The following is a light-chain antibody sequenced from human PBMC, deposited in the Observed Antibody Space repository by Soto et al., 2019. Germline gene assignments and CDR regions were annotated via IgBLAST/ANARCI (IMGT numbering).Light chain of an antibody. Sequence: LSLSPGERATLSCRASQSVSSSYLAWYQQKPGQAPRLLIYGASSRATGIPDRFSGSGSGTDFTLTISRLEPEDFAVYYCQQYGSSPPETFGQGTKLEIK. J-gene: IGKJ2*01. V-gene: IGKV3-20*01. CDR1: QSVSSSY. CDR2: GAS. CDR3: QQYGSSPPET.